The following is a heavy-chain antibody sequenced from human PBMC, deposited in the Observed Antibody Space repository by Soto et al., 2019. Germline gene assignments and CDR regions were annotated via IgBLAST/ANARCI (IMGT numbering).Heavy chain of an antibody. CDR2: IYYSGST. CDR3: ARANAPRYSSRWYWFDP. J-gene: IGHJ5*02. Sequence: SETLSLTCTVSGGSISSYYWSWIRQPPGKGLEWIGYIYYSGSTNYNPSLKSRVTISVDTSKNQFSLKLSSVTAADTAVYYCARANAPRYSSRWYWFDPWGQGTLVTVSS. D-gene: IGHD6-13*01. CDR1: GGSISSYY. V-gene: IGHV4-59*08.